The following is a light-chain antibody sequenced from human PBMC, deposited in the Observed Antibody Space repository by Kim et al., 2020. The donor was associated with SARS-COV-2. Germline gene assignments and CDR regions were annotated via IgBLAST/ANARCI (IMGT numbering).Light chain of an antibody. CDR3: QQRSDWPLT. Sequence: EIVLTQSPVTLSLSPGERATLSCRASQTVNNYLAWYQQKPGQPPRLLIYDASNRATGIPARFSGSGSGTDFTLTISSLEPEDFAVYYCQQRSDWPLTFGGGTKVDIK. CDR1: QTVNNY. V-gene: IGKV3-11*01. J-gene: IGKJ4*01. CDR2: DAS.